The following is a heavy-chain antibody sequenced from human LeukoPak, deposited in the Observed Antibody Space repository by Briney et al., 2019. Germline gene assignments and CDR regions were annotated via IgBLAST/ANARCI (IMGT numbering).Heavy chain of an antibody. Sequence: SETLSLTCTVSGGSISTSSYYWGWIRQPPGKGLECIGNIYYSGSTYYNPSLKSRVTISVDTSKNQFSLKLSSVTAADTAVYYCARVDSSGYYSYYYYMDVWGKGTTVTVSS. CDR2: IYYSGST. D-gene: IGHD3-22*01. J-gene: IGHJ6*03. CDR3: ARVDSSGYYSYYYYMDV. CDR1: GGSISTSSYY. V-gene: IGHV4-39*07.